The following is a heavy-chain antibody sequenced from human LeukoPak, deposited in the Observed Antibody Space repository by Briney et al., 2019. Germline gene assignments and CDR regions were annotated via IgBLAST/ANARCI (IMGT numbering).Heavy chain of an antibody. J-gene: IGHJ5*01. CDR2: ISSTSAYI. Sequence: GGSLRLSCSGSGFALKSYSLSWVRQAPGKGLEWVSSISSTSAYIYYADSVKGRFTISRDNVDNVVYLQMNSLGAEDTAVYYCARVAVSGPTGWFDSWGQGTLVIVSS. CDR3: ARVAVSGPTGWFDS. D-gene: IGHD2-8*02. V-gene: IGHV3-21*01. CDR1: GFALKSYS.